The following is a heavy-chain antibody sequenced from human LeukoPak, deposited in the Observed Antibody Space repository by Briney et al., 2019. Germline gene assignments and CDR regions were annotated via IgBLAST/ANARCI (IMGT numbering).Heavy chain of an antibody. Sequence: GGSLRLSCAASGFTFSSYSMNWVRQAPGKGLEWVSYISSSINTIYYADSVKGRFTISRDNAKNSLYLQMNSLRAEDTAVYYCARVRGSYYLDYWGQGTLVTVSS. CDR1: GFTFSSYS. CDR2: ISSSINTI. J-gene: IGHJ4*02. D-gene: IGHD1-26*01. CDR3: ARVRGSYYLDY. V-gene: IGHV3-48*01.